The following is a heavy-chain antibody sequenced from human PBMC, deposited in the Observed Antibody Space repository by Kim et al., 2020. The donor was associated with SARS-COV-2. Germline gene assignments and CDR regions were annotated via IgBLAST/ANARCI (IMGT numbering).Heavy chain of an antibody. V-gene: IGHV3-49*04. CDR3: TRVGDFWSGYYDYYYGMDV. Sequence: GGSLRLSCTASGFTFGDYAMSWVRQAPGKGLEWVGFIRSKAYGGTTEYAASVKGRFTISRDDSKSIAYLQMNSLKTEDTAVYYCTRVGDFWSGYYDYYYGMDVWGQRTTVTVSS. J-gene: IGHJ6*02. D-gene: IGHD3-3*01. CDR1: GFTFGDYA. CDR2: IRSKAYGGTT.